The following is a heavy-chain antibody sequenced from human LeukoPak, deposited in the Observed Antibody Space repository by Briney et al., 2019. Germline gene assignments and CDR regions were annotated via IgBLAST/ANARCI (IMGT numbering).Heavy chain of an antibody. CDR2: ISYDGSNK. CDR1: GYTFSSYA. Sequence: SCKASGYTFSSYAMHWVRQAPGKGLEWVAVISYDGSNKYYADSVKGRFTISRDNSKNTLYLQMNSLRAEDTAVYYCARDHAVAGDWGQGTLVTVSS. CDR3: ARDHAVAGD. J-gene: IGHJ4*02. D-gene: IGHD6-19*01. V-gene: IGHV3-30-3*01.